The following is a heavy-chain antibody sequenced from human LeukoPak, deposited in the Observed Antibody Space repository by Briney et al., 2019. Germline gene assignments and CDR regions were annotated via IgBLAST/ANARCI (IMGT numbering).Heavy chain of an antibody. CDR3: ARRGDNWNEFDH. V-gene: IGHV5-51*01. D-gene: IGHD1-1*01. CDR1: GYSFTTYW. CDR2: IYPGDSDT. J-gene: IGHJ4*02. Sequence: SGESLKISCKGSGYSFTTYWIGWVRQMPGKGLEWMGIIYPGDSDTRYSPSFQGQVTISVDKFISTAYLQWSSLKASDTAMYYCARRGDNWNEFDHWGQGTLVTVSS.